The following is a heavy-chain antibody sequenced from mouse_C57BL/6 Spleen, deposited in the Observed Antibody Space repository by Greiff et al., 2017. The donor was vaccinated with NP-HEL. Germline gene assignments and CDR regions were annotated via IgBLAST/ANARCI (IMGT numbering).Heavy chain of an antibody. V-gene: IGHV1-82*01. CDR1: GYAFSSSW. CDR2: IYPGDGDT. D-gene: IGHD1-1*01. J-gene: IGHJ4*01. Sequence: VQLQQSGPELVKPGASVKISCKASGYAFSSSWMNWVKQRPGKGLEWIGRIYPGDGDTNYNGKFKGKATLTADKSSSTAYMQLSSLTSEDSAVYFCARGTTGPYYYAMDYWGQGTSVTVSS. CDR3: ARGTTGPYYYAMDY.